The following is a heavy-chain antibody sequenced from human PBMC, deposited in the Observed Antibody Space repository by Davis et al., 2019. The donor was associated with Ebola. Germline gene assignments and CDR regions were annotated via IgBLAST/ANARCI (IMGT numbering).Heavy chain of an antibody. CDR3: ARNTTPSGWFDP. CDR1: GGSIRNGYYY. J-gene: IGHJ5*02. CDR2: IYYIGST. V-gene: IGHV4-30-4*01. Sequence: PSETLSLTCTVSGGSIRNGYYYWSWIRQSPGNGLKWLAHIYYIGSTHYNPSFKSRLTMSIDTSKNQFYLKLTSLTAADTAVYYCARNTTPSGWFDPWGQGTLVTVSS. D-gene: IGHD1-14*01.